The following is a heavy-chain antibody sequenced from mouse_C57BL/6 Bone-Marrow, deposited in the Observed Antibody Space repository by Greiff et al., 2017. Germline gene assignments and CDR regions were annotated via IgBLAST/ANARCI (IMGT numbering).Heavy chain of an antibody. CDR2: LLPGSGST. CDR3: ARGLLNYAMDY. CDR1: GYTFTGYW. Sequence: VQLQESGAELMKPGASVKLSCKATGYTFTGYWIEWIGELLPGSGSTNYNEKFKGKATFTADTSSNTAYMQLSSLTTEDSAIYYCARGLLNYAMDYWGQGTSVTVSS. V-gene: IGHV1-9*01. D-gene: IGHD3-1*01. J-gene: IGHJ4*01.